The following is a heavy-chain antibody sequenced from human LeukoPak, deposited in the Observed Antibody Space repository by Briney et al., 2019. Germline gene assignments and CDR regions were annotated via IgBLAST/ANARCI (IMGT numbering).Heavy chain of an antibody. J-gene: IGHJ6*03. V-gene: IGHV4-4*07. D-gene: IGHD3-10*01. Sequence: SETLSLTCTVSGGSISSYYWSWIRQPAGKGLEWIGRIYTSGSTNYNPPLKSRVTMSVDTSKNQSSLNLSSLTAADTAVYYCARHGSITMVRGRLRYYYTDVWGKGTTVTISS. CDR1: GGSISSYY. CDR3: ARHGSITMVRGRLRYYYTDV. CDR2: IYTSGST.